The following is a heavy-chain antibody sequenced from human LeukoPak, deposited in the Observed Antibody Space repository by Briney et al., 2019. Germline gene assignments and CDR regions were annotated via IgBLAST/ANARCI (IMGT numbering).Heavy chain of an antibody. J-gene: IGHJ6*04. Sequence: SETLSLTCAVSGGSISSGGYSWSWIRQPPGKGLEWIGYIYHSGSTYYNPSLKSRVTISVDRSKNQFSLKLSSVTAADTAVYYCARGVLGYSSGWPYYYYYGMDVWGKGTTVTVSS. CDR3: ARGVLGYSSGWPYYYYYGMDV. D-gene: IGHD6-19*01. CDR1: GGSISSGGYS. V-gene: IGHV4-30-2*01. CDR2: IYHSGST.